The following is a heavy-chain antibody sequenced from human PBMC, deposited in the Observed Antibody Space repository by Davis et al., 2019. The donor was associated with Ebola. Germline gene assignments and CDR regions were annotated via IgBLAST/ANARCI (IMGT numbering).Heavy chain of an antibody. CDR3: AKSSVAGTSGMDV. CDR2: MSASGGVT. D-gene: IGHD6-19*01. V-gene: IGHV3-23*01. Sequence: GESLKISCAASGFTFSSFGMSWVRQAPGKGLGWISAMSASGGVTHYADPVKGRFAISRDNSKNTLYLQMNSLRAEDTAVYYCAKSSVAGTSGMDVWGQGTTVTVSS. J-gene: IGHJ6*02. CDR1: GFTFSSFG.